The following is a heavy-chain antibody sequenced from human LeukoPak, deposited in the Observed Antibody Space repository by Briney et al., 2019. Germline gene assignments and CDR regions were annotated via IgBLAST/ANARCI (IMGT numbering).Heavy chain of an antibody. Sequence: SETLSLTCTVSGYSISSGYYWGWIRQPPGKGLEWIGSIYHSGSTYYNPSLKSRVTISVDTSKNQFSLELSSVTAADTAVYYCARHRAGLRCSSTSCYRAPPYLDYWGQGTLVTVSS. J-gene: IGHJ4*02. CDR2: IYHSGST. CDR3: ARHRAGLRCSSTSCYRAPPYLDY. CDR1: GYSISSGYY. D-gene: IGHD2-2*01. V-gene: IGHV4-38-2*02.